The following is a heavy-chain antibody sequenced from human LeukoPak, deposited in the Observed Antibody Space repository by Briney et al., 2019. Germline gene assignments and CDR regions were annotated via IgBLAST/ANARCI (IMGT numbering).Heavy chain of an antibody. J-gene: IGHJ4*02. V-gene: IGHV3-30*04. CDR3: ARGGSVWIAGYYFDY. D-gene: IGHD6-13*01. CDR1: GFTFSSYA. CDR2: ISYDGSNK. Sequence: PGGSLRPSCAAPGFTFSSYAMHWVRQAPGKGLEWGAVISYDGSNKYYADSVKGRFTISRDNSKNTLYLQMNSLRAEDTAVYYCARGGSVWIAGYYFDYWGQGTLVTVSS.